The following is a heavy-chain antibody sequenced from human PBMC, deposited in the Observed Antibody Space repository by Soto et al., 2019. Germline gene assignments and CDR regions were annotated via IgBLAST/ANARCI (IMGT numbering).Heavy chain of an antibody. J-gene: IGHJ4*02. Sequence: ASVKVSCKASGYTFTSYDINWVRQATGQGLEWMGWMNPNNNNTGYAQKFQGRVTMTRNTSISTAYMELSSLRSEDTAVYYCARAQLTFGGLILRVYDYWGQGTLVTVSS. CDR3: ARAQLTFGGLILRVYDY. D-gene: IGHD3-16*02. CDR1: GYTFTSYD. V-gene: IGHV1-8*01. CDR2: MNPNNNNT.